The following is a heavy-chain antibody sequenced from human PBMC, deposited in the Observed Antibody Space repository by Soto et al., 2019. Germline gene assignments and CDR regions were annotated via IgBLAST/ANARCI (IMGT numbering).Heavy chain of an antibody. Sequence: QVQLVQSGAEVKKPGSSVKVSCEVSGGTFSSYSITWLRQAPGQGLEWMGRITPILGTTDYAPKFQGRLTLTAGKATSAAYMELSSLKSDDTAVYYCARVHIAVRGVIAGPQNNLFDPWGQGTLVTFSS. CDR3: ARVHIAVRGVIAGPQNNLFDP. V-gene: IGHV1-69*08. D-gene: IGHD3-10*01. J-gene: IGHJ5*02. CDR2: ITPILGTT. CDR1: GGTFSSYS.